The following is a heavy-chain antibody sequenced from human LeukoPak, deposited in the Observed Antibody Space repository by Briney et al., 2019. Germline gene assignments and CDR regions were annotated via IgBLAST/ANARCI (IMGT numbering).Heavy chain of an antibody. CDR3: ARGDCSVSGCHGGNWFDP. J-gene: IGHJ5*02. V-gene: IGHV1-2*02. CDR2: INPNSGGT. D-gene: IGHD2-15*01. Sequence: GASVKVSCKASGYTFTGYYIHWVRQAPGQGLEWMGWINPNSGGTKYAQNFQGRVTMTRETSSSTAHMELSRLRSDDTAVYYCARGDCSVSGCHGGNWFDPWGQGTLVTVSS. CDR1: GYTFTGYY.